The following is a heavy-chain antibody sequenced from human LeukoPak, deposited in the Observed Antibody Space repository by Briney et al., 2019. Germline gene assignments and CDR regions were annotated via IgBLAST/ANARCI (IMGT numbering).Heavy chain of an antibody. D-gene: IGHD6-13*01. J-gene: IGHJ6*02. CDR3: ASSGYYHYYGFDV. CDR1: GFTFSSYD. Sequence: GGSLRLSCVASGFTFSSYDLHWVRHTTGKGLEWVSAIGNADNTFYPDSVNGPFTISRDDAKIPLYLQVSNLTVADTAVYYCASSGYYHYYGFDVWGQGTTVTVSS. CDR2: IGNADNT. V-gene: IGHV3-13*04.